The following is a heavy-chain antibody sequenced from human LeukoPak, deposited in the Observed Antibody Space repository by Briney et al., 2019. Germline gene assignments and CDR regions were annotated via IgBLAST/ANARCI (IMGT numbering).Heavy chain of an antibody. D-gene: IGHD2-15*01. J-gene: IGHJ4*02. CDR3: AGVVAAGPFDY. CDR2: IYYSGST. V-gene: IGHV4-30-4*07. CDR1: GGSISSDAHS. Sequence: SQTLFLTCAVSGGSISSDAHSWSWIRQPPGKGLEWIGYIYYSGSTNYNPSLKSRVTISVDTSKNQFSLKLSSVTAADTAVYYCAGVVAAGPFDYWGQGTLVTVSS.